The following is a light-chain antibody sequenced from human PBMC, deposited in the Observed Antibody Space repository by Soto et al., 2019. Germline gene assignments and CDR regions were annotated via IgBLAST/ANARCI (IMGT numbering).Light chain of an antibody. CDR3: QQYRT. Sequence: EIVMTQSPATLSVSPGERATLSCRASQSVSSNLAWYQQNPGQAPRLLIYGASTRATGIPARFSGSGSGTEFTLTISGLQSEDFSVYYCQQYRTFGEGTKVDI. J-gene: IGKJ1*01. CDR2: GAS. CDR1: QSVSSN. V-gene: IGKV3-15*01.